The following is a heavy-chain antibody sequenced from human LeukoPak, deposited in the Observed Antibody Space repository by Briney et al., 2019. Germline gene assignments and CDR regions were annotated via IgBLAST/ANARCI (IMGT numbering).Heavy chain of an antibody. CDR2: ISGGGGST. CDR3: AKDASSVPWYYYGMDV. D-gene: IGHD3-22*01. Sequence: PGGSLRLSCAASGFTFSSYAMSWVRQAPGKGLEWVSAISGGGGSTYCADSVKGRFTISRDNSKNTLYLQMNSLRAEDTAVYYCAKDASSVPWYYYGMDVWGQGTTVTVSS. V-gene: IGHV3-23*01. CDR1: GFTFSSYA. J-gene: IGHJ6*02.